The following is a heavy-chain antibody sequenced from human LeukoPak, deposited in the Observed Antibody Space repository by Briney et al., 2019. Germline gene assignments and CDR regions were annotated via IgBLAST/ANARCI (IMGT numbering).Heavy chain of an antibody. J-gene: IGHJ6*03. Sequence: SETLSLTCTVSGGSISSYYWSWIRQPPGKGLEWNGYIYYSGSTNYNPSLKSRVSISVDTSKNQFSLKLSSVTAADTAVYYCARDRRVTYYYFYMDVWGKRTTVTVSS. CDR3: ARDRRVTYYYFYMDV. V-gene: IGHV4-59*01. D-gene: IGHD4-23*01. CDR2: IYYSGST. CDR1: GGSISSYY.